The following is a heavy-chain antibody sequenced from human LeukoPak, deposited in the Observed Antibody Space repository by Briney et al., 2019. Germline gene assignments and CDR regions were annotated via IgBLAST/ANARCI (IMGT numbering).Heavy chain of an antibody. J-gene: IGHJ4*02. CDR3: ARGRYCTSTSCSHFDY. D-gene: IGHD2-2*01. Sequence: ESLKISCKGSGYSFTNYWIAWVRQMPGRGLEWMGIIYPGDSDTRYSPSFQGQVTISGDRSISTAYLQWSSLKASDTAMYYCARGRYCTSTSCSHFDYWGQGTLVTVSS. CDR2: IYPGDSDT. V-gene: IGHV5-51*01. CDR1: GYSFTNYW.